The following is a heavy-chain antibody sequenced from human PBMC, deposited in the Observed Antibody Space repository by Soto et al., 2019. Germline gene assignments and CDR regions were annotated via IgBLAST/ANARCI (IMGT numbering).Heavy chain of an antibody. Sequence: QVQLVQSGAEVKKPGASVKVSYKASGYTFTSYGISWVRQAPGQGLEWMGWISAYNGNTNYAQKLQGRVTMTTDTSTSTAYMELRSLRSDDTAVYYCAKDDYGDYGPAYYGMDVWGQGTTVTVSS. CDR2: ISAYNGNT. V-gene: IGHV1-18*01. CDR1: GYTFTSYG. CDR3: AKDDYGDYGPAYYGMDV. D-gene: IGHD4-17*01. J-gene: IGHJ6*02.